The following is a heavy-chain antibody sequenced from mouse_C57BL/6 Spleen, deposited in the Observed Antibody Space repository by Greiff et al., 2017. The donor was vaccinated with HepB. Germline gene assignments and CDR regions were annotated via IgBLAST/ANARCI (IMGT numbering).Heavy chain of an antibody. CDR3: ARRYSNPSPMDY. D-gene: IGHD2-5*01. V-gene: IGHV1-19*01. CDR1: GYTFTDYY. Sequence: EVQLQQSGPVLVKPGASVKMSCKASGYTFTDYYMNWVKQSHGKSLEWIGVINPYNGGTSYNQKFKGKATLTVDKSSSTAYMELNSLTSEDSAVYYCARRYSNPSPMDYWGQGTSVTVSS. J-gene: IGHJ4*01. CDR2: INPYNGGT.